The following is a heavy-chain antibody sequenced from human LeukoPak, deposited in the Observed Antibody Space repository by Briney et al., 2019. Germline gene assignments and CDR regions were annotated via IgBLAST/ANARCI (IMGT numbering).Heavy chain of an antibody. D-gene: IGHD3-9*01. CDR3: ARNYDILTGYHRGYYMDV. CDR2: IIPIFGTA. CDR1: GGTFSSYA. V-gene: IGHV1-69*05. Sequence: SVKVSCKASGGTFSSYAISWVRQAPGQGLEWMGRIIPIFGTANYAQNFQGRVTITTDESTSTAYMELSSLRSEDTAVYYCARNYDILTGYHRGYYMDVWGKGTTVTVSS. J-gene: IGHJ6*03.